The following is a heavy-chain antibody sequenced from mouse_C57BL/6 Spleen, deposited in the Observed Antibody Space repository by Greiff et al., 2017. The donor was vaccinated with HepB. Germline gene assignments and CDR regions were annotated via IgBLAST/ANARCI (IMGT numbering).Heavy chain of an antibody. CDR3: ARYSVGAMDY. D-gene: IGHD2-12*01. CDR2: IDPSDSYT. CDR1: GYTFTSYW. V-gene: IGHV1-50*01. Sequence: QVQLQQPGAELVKPGASVKLSCKASGYTFTSYWMQWVKQRPGQGLEWIGEIDPSDSYTNYNQKFKGKATLTVDTSSSTAYMQLSSLTSEDAAVYYCARYSVGAMDYWGQGTSVTVSS. J-gene: IGHJ4*01.